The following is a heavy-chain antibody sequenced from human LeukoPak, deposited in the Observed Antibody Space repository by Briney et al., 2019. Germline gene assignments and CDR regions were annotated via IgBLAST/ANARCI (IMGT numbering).Heavy chain of an antibody. CDR1: GYTFTNYG. Sequence: ASVKVSCKASGYTFTNYGVSWVRQAPGQGLEWMGWIRACNHNTKYAQKFQGRVTMTTDTSTSTAYMELRSLRSDDTAVYYCARDFKYNILTGFRSSFGFDPWGQGTLVTVSS. D-gene: IGHD3-9*01. V-gene: IGHV1-18*01. CDR3: ARDFKYNILTGFRSSFGFDP. J-gene: IGHJ5*02. CDR2: IRACNHNT.